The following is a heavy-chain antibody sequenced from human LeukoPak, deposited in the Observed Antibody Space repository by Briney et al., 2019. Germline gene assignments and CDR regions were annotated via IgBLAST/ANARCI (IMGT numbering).Heavy chain of an antibody. CDR1: GGSISSGSYY. CDR2: IYTSGST. Sequence: SETLSLTCTVSGGSISSGSYYWSWIRQPAGKGLEWIGRIYTSGSTNYNPSLKSRVTISVDTSKNQFSLKLSSVTAADTAVYYCARNPWGSSTSRSPTSLSYYYYYMDVWGKGTTVTVSS. J-gene: IGHJ6*03. CDR3: ARNPWGSSTSRSPTSLSYYYYYMDV. D-gene: IGHD2-2*01. V-gene: IGHV4-61*02.